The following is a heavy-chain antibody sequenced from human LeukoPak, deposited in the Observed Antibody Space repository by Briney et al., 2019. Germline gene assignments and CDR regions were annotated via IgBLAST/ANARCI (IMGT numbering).Heavy chain of an antibody. D-gene: IGHD4-11*01. V-gene: IGHV3-33*06. CDR3: AKPVRYSNPRSWFDP. CDR2: IWYDGSDK. Sequence: QTGGSLRLSCAASGFTFSSYGMHWVRQAPGKGLEWVAVIWYDGSDKYYADSVKGRFTISRVNSKNTLYLQMNSLRAEDTAVYYCAKPVRYSNPRSWFDPWGQGTLVTVSS. CDR1: GFTFSSYG. J-gene: IGHJ5*02.